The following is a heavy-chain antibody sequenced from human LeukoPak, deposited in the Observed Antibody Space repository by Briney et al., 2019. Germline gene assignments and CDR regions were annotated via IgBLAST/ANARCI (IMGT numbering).Heavy chain of an antibody. CDR2: MYYSGNS. D-gene: IGHD6-13*01. V-gene: IGHV4-59*01. CDR3: ASYSNSWYYFDY. CDR1: GGSITSYY. Sequence: SETLSLTCTVSGGSITSYYWSWIRQPPGKGLEWIGYMYYSGNSYYNPSLESRVTISVDTSKNQFSLKLSSMTAADTAVYYCASYSNSWYYFDYWGQGTLVTVSS. J-gene: IGHJ4*02.